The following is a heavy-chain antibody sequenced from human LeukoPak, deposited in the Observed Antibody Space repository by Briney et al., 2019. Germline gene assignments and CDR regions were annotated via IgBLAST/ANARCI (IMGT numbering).Heavy chain of an antibody. D-gene: IGHD5-18*01. CDR1: GFTVSSIY. J-gene: IGHJ6*02. CDR3: AKGPYSYGSDYGMDV. V-gene: IGHV3-30*18. CDR2: ISYDGINK. Sequence: GGSLRLSCAASGFTVSSIYISLVRQAPGQGLEWVAFISYDGINKYYADSVKGRFTPSRDNSKNTLFLQMNSLRAEDTDVYYCAKGPYSYGSDYGMDVWGQGTTVTVSS.